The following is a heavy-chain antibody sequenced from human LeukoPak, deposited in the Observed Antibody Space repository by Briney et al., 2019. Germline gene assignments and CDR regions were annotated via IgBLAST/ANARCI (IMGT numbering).Heavy chain of an antibody. J-gene: IGHJ3*01. CDR2: TSSSGGST. Sequence: GSLRLSCAASGFNFITAAMTWVRQAPGKGLEWVSLTSSSGGSTYYADPVKGRLTISRDNFNHTLSLQMNSLRVEDTAIYYCVKDIQLSTWGLGTMVTVSS. CDR1: GFNFITAA. D-gene: IGHD5-24*01. CDR3: VKDIQLST. V-gene: IGHV3-23*01.